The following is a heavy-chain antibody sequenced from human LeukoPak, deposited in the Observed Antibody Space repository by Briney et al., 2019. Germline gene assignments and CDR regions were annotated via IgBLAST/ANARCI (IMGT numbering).Heavy chain of an antibody. V-gene: IGHV3-74*01. CDR1: GFTFSGYW. CDR3: AKSDWFDP. Sequence: GGSLRVSCVASGFTFSGYWMHWVRQAPGKGLEWVSRIKGDGSSTSYADSVKGRFTISRDNAKNTLYLQMNSLRAEDTAVYYCAKSDWFDPWGQGTLVTVSS. J-gene: IGHJ5*02. CDR2: IKGDGSST.